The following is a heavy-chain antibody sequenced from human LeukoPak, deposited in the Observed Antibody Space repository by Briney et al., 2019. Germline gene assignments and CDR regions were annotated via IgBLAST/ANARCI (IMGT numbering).Heavy chain of an antibody. J-gene: IGHJ4*02. CDR3: ARDGGSITGTTGLFDY. CDR2: ISSSSSYI. CDR1: GLTFSSYS. D-gene: IGHD1-7*01. V-gene: IGHV3-21*01. Sequence: PGGSLRLSCAASGLTFSSYSMNWVRQAPGKGLEWVSSISSSSSYIYYADSLKGRFTISRDNAKNSLYLQMNSLRAEDTAVYYCARDGGSITGTTGLFDYWGQGTLVTVSS.